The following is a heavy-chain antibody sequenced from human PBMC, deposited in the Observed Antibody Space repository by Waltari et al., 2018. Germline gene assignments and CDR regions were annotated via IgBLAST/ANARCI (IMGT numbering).Heavy chain of an antibody. CDR3: ARLRVEARPEGFDI. CDR1: GYRFTSYW. CDR2: IYPGEFNI. J-gene: IGHJ3*02. D-gene: IGHD2-15*01. Sequence: EVQLVQSGVEVKKPGESLKISRKGSGYRFTSYWIGWVRQMPGKGLEWMGIIYPGEFNIRYSPSFRGQVTISADKSISTAYLQWSSLRASDTAIYYCARLRVEARPEGFDIWGQGTMVTVSS. V-gene: IGHV5-51*01.